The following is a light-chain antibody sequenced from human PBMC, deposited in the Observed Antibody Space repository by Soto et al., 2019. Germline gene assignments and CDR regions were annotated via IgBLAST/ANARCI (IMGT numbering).Light chain of an antibody. Sequence: QSALTQPASVSGSPGQSITISCTGTSSDVGGYNYVSWYQHHPDKAPKLMIFDVSNRPSGVSNRFSGSKSGNTASLTISGLQPEDEADDYCSSYTTSNTRQIVFGTGTKLTVL. CDR1: SSDVGGYNY. J-gene: IGLJ1*01. V-gene: IGLV2-14*03. CDR3: SSYTTSNTRQIV. CDR2: DVS.